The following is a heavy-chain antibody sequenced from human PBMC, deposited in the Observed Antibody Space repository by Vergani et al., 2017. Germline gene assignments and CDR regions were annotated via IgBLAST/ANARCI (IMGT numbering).Heavy chain of an antibody. CDR1: GFTFSSYE. CDR2: ISSSGSTI. D-gene: IGHD2-15*01. Sequence: EVQLVESGGGLVQPGGSLRLSCAASGFTFSSYEMNWVRQAPGKGLEWGSYISSSGSTIYYADSVKGRFTISRDNAKNSLYLQMNSLRAEDTAVYYCARDLPGYCSGGSCYSFDYWGQGTLVTVSA. V-gene: IGHV3-48*03. J-gene: IGHJ4*02. CDR3: ARDLPGYCSGGSCYSFDY.